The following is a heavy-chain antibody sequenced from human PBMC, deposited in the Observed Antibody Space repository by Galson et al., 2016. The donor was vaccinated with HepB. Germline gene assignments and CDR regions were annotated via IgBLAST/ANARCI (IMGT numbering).Heavy chain of an antibody. D-gene: IGHD2/OR15-2a*01. CDR3: AKANIIMVTLGIYLDT. J-gene: IGHJ5*02. V-gene: IGHV3-23*01. CDR1: GFACNTYA. CDR2: VSGHAGST. Sequence: SLRLSCATSGFACNTYAMNWVRQAPGKGLEWVAGVSGHAGSTYYADSVKGRFAISRDNSKNTLFLQMNGLRADDTAVYYCAKANIIMVTLGIYLDTWGPGTLVTVSS.